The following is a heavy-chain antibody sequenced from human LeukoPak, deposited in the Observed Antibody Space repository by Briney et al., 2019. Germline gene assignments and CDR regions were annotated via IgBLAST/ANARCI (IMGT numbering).Heavy chain of an antibody. CDR1: GFTFSSYA. V-gene: IGHV3-23*01. J-gene: IGHJ6*03. D-gene: IGHD1-7*01. CDR2: ISGSGGST. Sequence: PGGSLRLSCAASGFTFSSYAMSWVRQAPGKGLEWVSAISGSGGSTYYADSVKGRFTISRDNAKNSLYLQMNSLRAEDTAVYYCARGYNWNYVPPYYMDVWGKGTTVTVSS. CDR3: ARGYNWNYVPPYYMDV.